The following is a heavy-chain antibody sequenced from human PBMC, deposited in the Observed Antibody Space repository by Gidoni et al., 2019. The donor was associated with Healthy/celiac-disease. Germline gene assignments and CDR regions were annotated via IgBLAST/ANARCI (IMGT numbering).Heavy chain of an antibody. Sequence: EVQLVESGGGLVKPGGSLRLSCAASGFTFSSYSMNWVRQAPGKGLEWVSSISSSSSYIYYADSVKGRFTISRDNAKNSLYLQMNSLRAEDTAVYYCARDEPQNNWFDPWGQGTLVTVSS. CDR3: ARDEPQNNWFDP. CDR2: ISSSSSYI. V-gene: IGHV3-21*01. CDR1: GFTFSSYS. J-gene: IGHJ5*02.